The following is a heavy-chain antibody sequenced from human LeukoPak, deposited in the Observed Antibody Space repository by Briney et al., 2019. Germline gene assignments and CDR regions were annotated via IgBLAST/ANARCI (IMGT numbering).Heavy chain of an antibody. CDR3: ARDASSASDTVTHYFDY. Sequence: SETLSLTCTVSGGSISSYYWSWIRQHPGKGLEWIGYIYYSGSTYYNPSLKSRVTISVDTSKNQFSLKLSSVTAADTAVYYCARDASSASDTVTHYFDYWGQGTLVTVSS. D-gene: IGHD4-17*01. CDR2: IYYSGST. CDR1: GGSISSYY. V-gene: IGHV4-59*06. J-gene: IGHJ4*02.